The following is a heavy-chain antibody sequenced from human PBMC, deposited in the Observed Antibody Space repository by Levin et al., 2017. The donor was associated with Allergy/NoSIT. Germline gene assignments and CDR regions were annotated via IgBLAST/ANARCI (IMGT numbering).Heavy chain of an antibody. V-gene: IGHV3-33*01. CDR3: ARDPVDYYYYYYMDV. J-gene: IGHJ6*03. CDR1: GFTFSSYG. CDR2: IWYDGSNK. Sequence: GESLKISCAASGFTFSSYGMHWVRQAPGKGLEWVAVIWYDGSNKYYADSVKGRFTISRDNSKNTLYLQMNSLRAEDTAVYYCARDPVDYYYYYYMDVWGKGTTVTVSS.